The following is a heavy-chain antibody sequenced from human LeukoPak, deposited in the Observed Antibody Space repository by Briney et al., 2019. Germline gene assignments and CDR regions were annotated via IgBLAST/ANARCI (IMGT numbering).Heavy chain of an antibody. CDR3: AKDNTRYGSGSFPDDAFDI. J-gene: IGHJ3*02. CDR2: ISSSSSYI. Sequence: GGSLRLSCAASGFTFTSYSMNWVRQAPGKGLEWVSSISSSSSYIHYADSVKGRFTISRDNAKNSLYLQMNSPRAEDTALYYCAKDNTRYGSGSFPDDAFDIWGQGTMVTVSS. V-gene: IGHV3-21*04. CDR1: GFTFTSYS. D-gene: IGHD3-10*01.